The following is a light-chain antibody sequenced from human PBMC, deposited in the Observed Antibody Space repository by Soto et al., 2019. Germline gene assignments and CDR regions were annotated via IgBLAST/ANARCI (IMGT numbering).Light chain of an antibody. CDR2: GAS. CDR1: QSVSSN. CDR3: QQYNDWPPLT. V-gene: IGKV3-15*01. Sequence: ETVMTHSPAILSVSPGERATLSCRPSQSVSSNLAWYQQKPGQAPRLLIYGASTRATGIPARFSGSGSGTEFTLTISSLQSEDFAVYYCQQYNDWPPLTFGGGTKVDIK. J-gene: IGKJ4*01.